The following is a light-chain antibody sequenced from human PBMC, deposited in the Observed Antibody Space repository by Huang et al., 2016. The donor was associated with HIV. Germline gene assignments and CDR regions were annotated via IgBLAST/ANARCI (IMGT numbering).Light chain of an antibody. CDR3: QQYGDSPRT. V-gene: IGKV3-20*01. Sequence: EIVLTQSPGTLSLSPGERATLSCRASPNIRNNYLAWYQQKPGQAPRLRIFGAFNRASGTPDRFSGSESGTDFTLAIGGLEPEDFATYYCQQYGDSPRTFGQGTKLEIK. CDR1: PNIRNNY. J-gene: IGKJ2*01. CDR2: GAF.